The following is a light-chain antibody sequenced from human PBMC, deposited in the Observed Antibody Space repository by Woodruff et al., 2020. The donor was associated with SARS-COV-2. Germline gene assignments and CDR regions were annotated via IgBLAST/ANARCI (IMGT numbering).Light chain of an antibody. CDR2: GAS. J-gene: IGKJ2*01. CDR3: QQYGSSLVT. Sequence: SPATLSVSPGERATLSCRASQSVSSNLAWYQQKPGQAPRLLIYGASTRATGIPDRFSGSGSGTDFTLTISRLEPEDFAVYYCQQYGSSLVTFG. V-gene: IGKV3-20*01. CDR1: QSVSSN.